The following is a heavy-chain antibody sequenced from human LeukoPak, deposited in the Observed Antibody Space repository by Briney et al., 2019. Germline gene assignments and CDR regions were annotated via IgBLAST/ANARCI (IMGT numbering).Heavy chain of an antibody. CDR2: IYTSGST. V-gene: IGHV4-4*07. Sequence: SETLSLTCTVSGGSMSSYYWSWIRQPAGKGLEWIGRIYTSGSTNYNPSLKSRVTISVDTSKNQFSLKLSSVTAADTAVYYCARGRASGYSYYYYYYGMDVWGQGTTVTVSS. CDR1: GGSMSSYY. J-gene: IGHJ6*02. CDR3: ARGRASGYSYYYYYYGMDV. D-gene: IGHD3-22*01.